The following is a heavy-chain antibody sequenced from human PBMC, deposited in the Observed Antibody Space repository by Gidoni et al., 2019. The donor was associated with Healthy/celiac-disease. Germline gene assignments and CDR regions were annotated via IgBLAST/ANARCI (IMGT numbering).Heavy chain of an antibody. CDR1: GFTFSSYS. Sequence: EVQLVESGGGLVKPGGSLRPSFAASGFTFSSYSMHWVRQAPGKGLEWVSSISSSSRYIYYADSVKGRFTISRDNAKNSLYLQMNSLRAEDTAVYYCARVGSTSCYDYWGQGTLVTVS. CDR2: ISSSSRYI. V-gene: IGHV3-21*01. D-gene: IGHD2-2*01. J-gene: IGHJ4*02. CDR3: ARVGSTSCYDY.